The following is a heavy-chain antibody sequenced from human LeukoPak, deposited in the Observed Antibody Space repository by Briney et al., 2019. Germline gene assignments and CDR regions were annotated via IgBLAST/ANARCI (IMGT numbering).Heavy chain of an antibody. D-gene: IGHD3-22*01. CDR1: GGSISSYY. CDR2: IYYSGST. CDR3: ARRRRTYYYDSSGPYYYYGMDV. V-gene: IGHV4-59*08. Sequence: SETLSLTCTVSGGSISSYYWSWIRQPPGKGLEWIGYIYYSGSTNYNPSLKSRVTTSVDTSKNQFSLKLSSVTAADTAVYYCARRRRTYYYDSSGPYYYYGMDVWGQGTTVTVSS. J-gene: IGHJ6*02.